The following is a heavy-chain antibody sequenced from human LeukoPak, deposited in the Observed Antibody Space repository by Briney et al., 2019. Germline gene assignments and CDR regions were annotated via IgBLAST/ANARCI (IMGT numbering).Heavy chain of an antibody. V-gene: IGHV1-8*01. D-gene: IGHD3-10*01. CDR3: ARVSMRVRGTRRFDP. Sequence: ASVKVSCKASGYTFTSYDVNWVRQATGQGLEWMGWMSPDSGNTGYAQKFQGRVTMTRDTSISTAYLDLSSLTSEDTAVYCCARVSMRVRGTRRFDPWGQGTLVTVSS. CDR2: MSPDSGNT. CDR1: GYTFTSYD. J-gene: IGHJ5*02.